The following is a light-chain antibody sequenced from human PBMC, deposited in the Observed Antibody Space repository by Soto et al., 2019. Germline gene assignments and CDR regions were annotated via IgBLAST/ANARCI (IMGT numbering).Light chain of an antibody. Sequence: DIQMTQSPSSLSASVGDRVTITCRASQSISTYLNWYQQKVGKAPKLLIYAASSLQRGVPSRFTGSGSGNAFALTISSLQPEDFASYYCQQSLSTPRTFGQGTKLEIK. CDR2: AAS. CDR1: QSISTY. V-gene: IGKV1-39*01. CDR3: QQSLSTPRT. J-gene: IGKJ2*02.